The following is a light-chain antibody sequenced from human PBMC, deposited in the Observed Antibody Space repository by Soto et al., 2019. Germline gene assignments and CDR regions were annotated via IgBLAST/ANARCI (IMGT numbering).Light chain of an antibody. CDR2: WAS. CDR3: QHYYSTPLT. V-gene: IGKV4-1*01. J-gene: IGKJ4*01. CDR1: QSVLYSSNNKNY. Sequence: DIVMTQSPDSLAVSLGERATINCKSSQSVLYSSNNKNYLAWYQQKPGQPAKLLIYWASTRESGVPDRFSGSGSWTDFTLTISSLQAEDVAVYYCQHYYSTPLTFGGGTKV.